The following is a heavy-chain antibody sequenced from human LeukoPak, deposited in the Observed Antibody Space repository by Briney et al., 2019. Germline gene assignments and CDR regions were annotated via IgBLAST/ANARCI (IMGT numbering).Heavy chain of an antibody. CDR3: ARDPHSGSYPPFDY. Sequence: ASVKVSCKASGYTFTGCYMHWVRQAPGQGLEWMGWINPNSGGTNYAQKFQGRVTMTRDTSISTAYMELSRLRSDDTAVYYCARDPHSGSYPPFDYWGQGTLVTVSS. V-gene: IGHV1-2*02. CDR2: INPNSGGT. J-gene: IGHJ4*02. D-gene: IGHD1-26*01. CDR1: GYTFTGCY.